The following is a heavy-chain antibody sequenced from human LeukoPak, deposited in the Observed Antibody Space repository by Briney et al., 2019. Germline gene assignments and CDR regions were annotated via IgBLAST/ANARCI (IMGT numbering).Heavy chain of an antibody. D-gene: IGHD1-26*01. J-gene: IGHJ5*02. Sequence: PSETLSLTCTLSGGSISNYYWSWIRQPPGKGLEWIGNIFYSGSTNHNPSLKSRVTISLDTSKNQFSLKLTSVSAADTAVYYCAREGGSYYHWFDPWGQGTLVTVSS. V-gene: IGHV4-59*01. CDR2: IFYSGST. CDR3: AREGGSYYHWFDP. CDR1: GGSISNYY.